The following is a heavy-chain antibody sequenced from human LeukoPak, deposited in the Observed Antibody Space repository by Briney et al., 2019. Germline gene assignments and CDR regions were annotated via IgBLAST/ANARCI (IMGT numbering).Heavy chain of an antibody. CDR3: ARDQNYDFWSGDHPHAFDI. J-gene: IGHJ3*02. Sequence: PGGSLRLSCAASGFTFSDYYMSWIRQAPGKGLEWVSYISSGGSTIYYADSVKGRFTISRDNAKNSLYLQMNSLRAEDTAVYYCARDQNYDFWSGDHPHAFDIWGQGTMVTVSS. V-gene: IGHV3-11*04. CDR1: GFTFSDYY. CDR2: ISSGGSTI. D-gene: IGHD3-3*01.